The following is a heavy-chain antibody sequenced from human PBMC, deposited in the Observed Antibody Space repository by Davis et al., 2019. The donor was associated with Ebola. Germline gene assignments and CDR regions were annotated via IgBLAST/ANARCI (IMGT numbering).Heavy chain of an antibody. CDR2: IYWDDDK. Sequence: SGPTLAKPTQTLTLTCTFSGFSLSTSGMGVAWIRQLPGNALEWLALIYWDDDKRYRPSLKSRLTITKDTSKNQVVLTMINMDPVDTATYYCAHRLGRFGEWNFDYWGQGTLVTVSS. CDR1: GFSLSTSGMG. J-gene: IGHJ4*02. V-gene: IGHV2-5*02. D-gene: IGHD3-10*01. CDR3: AHRLGRFGEWNFDY.